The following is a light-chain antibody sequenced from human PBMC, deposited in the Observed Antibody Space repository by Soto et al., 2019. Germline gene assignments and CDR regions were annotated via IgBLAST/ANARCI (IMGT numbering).Light chain of an antibody. CDR2: GVT. CDR1: SSDVGGYNY. J-gene: IGLJ2*01. CDR3: SSYAGSNTHVL. Sequence: QSALTQPRSVSGSPGQSVTISCTGTSSDVGGYNYVSWYQQHPGKAPKVMIYGVTKRPSGVPDRFSGSKFGNTASLTISGLRAEDEADYYCSSYAGSNTHVLFGGGTKLTVL. V-gene: IGLV2-11*01.